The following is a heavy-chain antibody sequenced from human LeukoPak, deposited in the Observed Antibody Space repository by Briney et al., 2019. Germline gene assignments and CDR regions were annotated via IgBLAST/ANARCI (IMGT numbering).Heavy chain of an antibody. Sequence: ASVKVSCKASGYTFTGYYMHWVRQAPGQGLEWMGWINLKSGGTNSAEKFQVRVTMTRDTTTSTAYMELDRLRFDDTAVYYCARDSGEVPDYWGQGTLVTVSS. V-gene: IGHV1-2*02. CDR1: GYTFTGYY. CDR3: ARDSGEVPDY. D-gene: IGHD3-10*01. CDR2: INLKSGGT. J-gene: IGHJ4*02.